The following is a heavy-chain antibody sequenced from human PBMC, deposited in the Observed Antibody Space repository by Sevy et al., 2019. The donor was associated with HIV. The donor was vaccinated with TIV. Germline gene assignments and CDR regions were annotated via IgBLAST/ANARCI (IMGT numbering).Heavy chain of an antibody. CDR3: AREGYYYDSSGYYYADAFHI. CDR1: GGTFSSYA. V-gene: IGHV1-69*06. D-gene: IGHD3-22*01. CDR2: IIPIFGTA. Sequence: ASVKVSCKASGGTFSSYAISWVRQAPGQGLEWMGGIIPIFGTANYAQKFQGRVTITADKSTSTAYMELSSLRSEDTAVYYCAREGYYYDSSGYYYADAFHIWGQGTMVTVSS. J-gene: IGHJ3*02.